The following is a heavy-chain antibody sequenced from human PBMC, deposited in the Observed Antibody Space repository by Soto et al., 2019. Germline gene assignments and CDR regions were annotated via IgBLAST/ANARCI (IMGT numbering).Heavy chain of an antibody. CDR2: IYYSGST. CDR3: ARRRRDGYSSGGWFDP. D-gene: IGHD5-18*01. J-gene: IGHJ5*02. Sequence: QVQLQESGPGLVKPSETLSLTCTVSGGSVSSGSYYWSWIRQPPGKGLEWIGYIYYSGSTNYNPSLKSQVTISVDPSKNQSSLKRSSVTAADTAVYYCARRRRDGYSSGGWFDPWGQGTLVTVSS. CDR1: GGSVSSGSYY. V-gene: IGHV4-61*01.